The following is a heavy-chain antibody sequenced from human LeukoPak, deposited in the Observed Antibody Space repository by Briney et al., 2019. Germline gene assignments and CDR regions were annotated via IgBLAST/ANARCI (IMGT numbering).Heavy chain of an antibody. CDR2: ISAYNGNT. CDR3: ARRAPGILTGYSSYYFDY. CDR1: GYTFTSYG. J-gene: IGHJ4*02. D-gene: IGHD3-9*01. V-gene: IGHV1-18*04. Sequence: ASVKVSCKASGYTFTSYGISWVRQAPGQGLEWMGWISAYNGNTNYAQKLQGRVTMTTDTSTSTAYMEPRSLRSDDTAVYYCARRAPGILTGYSSYYFDYWGQGTLVTVSS.